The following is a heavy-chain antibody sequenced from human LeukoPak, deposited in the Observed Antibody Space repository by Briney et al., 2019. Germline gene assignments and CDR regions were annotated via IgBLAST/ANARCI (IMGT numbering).Heavy chain of an antibody. CDR3: ARPYYDTSSYYYPFDY. CDR1: GGFISSSNHY. CDR2: IYYSGGT. Sequence: PSETLSLTCTVSGGFISSSNHYWGWIRQPPGTGLEWIGSIYYSGGTYYNPSLKSRVTISVDTSKNQFSLKLSSVTAADTAVYYCARPYYDTSSYYYPFDYWGQGTLVIVSS. V-gene: IGHV4-39*01. D-gene: IGHD3-22*01. J-gene: IGHJ4*02.